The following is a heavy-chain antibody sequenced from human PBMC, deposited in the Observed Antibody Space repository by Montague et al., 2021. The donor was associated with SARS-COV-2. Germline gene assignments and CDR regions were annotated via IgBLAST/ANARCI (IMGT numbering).Heavy chain of an antibody. CDR2: IYSGGTVSYSGTT. J-gene: IGHJ4*02. V-gene: IGHV4-39*01. D-gene: IGHD4-17*01. Sequence: SETLSLTCSVSGDSIGSKGYYWDWIRQSPGKGLEWIGTIYSGGTVSYSGTTYYNPSLKSRVTLSVDTSKNQFSLKLTSVTASDTAVYYCARGTRHDYGDSNYFDYWGQGALVTVSS. CDR3: ARGTRHDYGDSNYFDY. CDR1: GDSIGSKGYY.